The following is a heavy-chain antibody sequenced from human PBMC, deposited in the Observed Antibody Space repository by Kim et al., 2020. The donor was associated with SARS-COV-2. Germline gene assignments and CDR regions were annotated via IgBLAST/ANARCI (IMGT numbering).Heavy chain of an antibody. V-gene: IGHV1-58*01. J-gene: IGHJ4*02. CDR1: GFTFTSSA. Sequence: SVKVSCKASGFTFTSSAVQWVRQARGQRLEWIGWIVVGSGNTNYAQKFQERVTITRDMSTSTAYMELSSLRSEDTAMYYCAADSELRDYYDSSGDYNWGQGTLVTVSS. CDR2: IVVGSGNT. CDR3: AADSELRDYYDSSGDYN. D-gene: IGHD3-22*01.